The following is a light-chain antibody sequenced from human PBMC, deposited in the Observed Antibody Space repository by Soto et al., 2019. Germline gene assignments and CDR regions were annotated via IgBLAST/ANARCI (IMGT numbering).Light chain of an antibody. Sequence: DIQMIQSPSSLSASVGDRVTITCRASQSINTYLNWYQQKPGKAPHLLIYVASSLQSGVPSRFSGSGSGTDFTLTISSLQPEDFATYSCQQSYSTPWTFGQGTKVEFK. CDR3: QQSYSTPWT. J-gene: IGKJ1*01. CDR1: QSINTY. CDR2: VAS. V-gene: IGKV1-39*01.